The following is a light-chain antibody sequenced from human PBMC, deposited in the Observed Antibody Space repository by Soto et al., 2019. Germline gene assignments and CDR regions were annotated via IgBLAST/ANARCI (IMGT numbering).Light chain of an antibody. CDR1: QSLTSN. CDR3: QQYETWPRT. J-gene: IGKJ1*01. CDR2: GAS. Sequence: EIVMTQSPATLSVSPGERATLSCRASQSLTSNLAWYQQKPGQAPKLPIYGASTRATGIPAKFSGSGSGTDFTLTIRSLKSEDFAVYYCQQYETWPRTFGQGTKVEIK. V-gene: IGKV3-15*01.